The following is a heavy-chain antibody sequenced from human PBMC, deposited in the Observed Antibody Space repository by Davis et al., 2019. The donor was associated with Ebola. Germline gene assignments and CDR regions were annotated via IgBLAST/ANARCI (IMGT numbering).Heavy chain of an antibody. CDR2: ISYGGGDT. CDR3: AKSGERIASAGSFDS. V-gene: IGHV3-23*01. J-gene: IGHJ4*02. D-gene: IGHD6-13*01. CDR1: GFSFSCCG. Sequence: PGGSLRLSCAASGFSFSCCGMSWVRQTAGKGLEWVSAISYGGGDTYYADSVKGRFTISRDNSKNPVYLQMRSLRAEDTAMYYCAKSGERIASAGSFDSWGQGTLVTVSS.